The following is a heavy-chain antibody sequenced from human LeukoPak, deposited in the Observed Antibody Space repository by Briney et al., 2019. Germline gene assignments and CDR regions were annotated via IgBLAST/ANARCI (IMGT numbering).Heavy chain of an antibody. CDR2: ISGDGTAR. D-gene: IGHD3-10*01. Sequence: GGSLRLSCAASGFTSSSCWMHWVRQVPGKGLVWVSRISGDGTARNYADSVKGRFTISRDDAKNTVDLQMNSLRGEDTAVYYCVRGRGSYGWFDPWGQGTLVTVSS. CDR1: GFTSSSCW. CDR3: VRGRGSYGWFDP. J-gene: IGHJ5*02. V-gene: IGHV3-74*01.